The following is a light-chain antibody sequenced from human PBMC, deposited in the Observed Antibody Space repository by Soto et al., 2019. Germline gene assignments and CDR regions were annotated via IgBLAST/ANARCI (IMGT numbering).Light chain of an antibody. CDR2: GAS. V-gene: IGKV1-9*01. CDR3: QQLKSYPQT. J-gene: IGKJ4*01. CDR1: QDISSY. Sequence: DIQVTQSPSFLSASVGDRVTIPCRASQDISSYLGWYQQKPGKAPKLLIYGASTLQSGVPSRFSGSRSGTEFTLTISSLQPEDFASYYCQQLKSYPQTFGGGTKVEIE.